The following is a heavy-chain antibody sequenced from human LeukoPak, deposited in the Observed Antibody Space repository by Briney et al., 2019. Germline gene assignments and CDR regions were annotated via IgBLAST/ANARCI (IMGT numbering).Heavy chain of an antibody. CDR1: GGSFSGYY. V-gene: IGHV4-34*01. J-gene: IGHJ4*02. CDR2: INLIGST. D-gene: IGHD3-3*01. CDR3: ARGGIDFWSGYYSVGSRAKLDY. Sequence: RSSETLSLTCAVYGGSFSGYYWSWIRQPPGNGLEWIGVINLIGSTNSNPPRKSRVNISVDTSKNQFSLKLSSVTAADTAVYYCARGGIDFWSGYYSVGSRAKLDYWGQGTLVTVSS.